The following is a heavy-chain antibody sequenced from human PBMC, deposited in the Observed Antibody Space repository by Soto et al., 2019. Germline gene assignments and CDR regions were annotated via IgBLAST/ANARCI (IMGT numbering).Heavy chain of an antibody. CDR3: VRDRGSNFLSGPFP. J-gene: IGHJ5*02. CDR2: INSDGSST. D-gene: IGHD3-3*01. V-gene: IGHV3-74*01. CDR1: GFTFSNYW. Sequence: EEQLVESGGGLVQPGGSLRLSCIASGFTFSNYWMHWVRQAPEKGLVWVSRINSDGSSTDYADSVNGLFSISRDNAKDTLYLQMNSLGVEDTAVYYCVRDRGSNFLSGPFPWGQGTLVTVSS.